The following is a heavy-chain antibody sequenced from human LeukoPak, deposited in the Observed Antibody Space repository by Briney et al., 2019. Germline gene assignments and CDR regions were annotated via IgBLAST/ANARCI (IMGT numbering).Heavy chain of an antibody. J-gene: IGHJ4*02. CDR1: GFTVSSHY. CDR3: ARGDGYNYFDY. Sequence: GGSLRLSCAASGFTVSSHYMSWVRQAPGKGLEWVSVFYVGGSTYYADSVMGRFTISRDHSKNTLYLQMDSLRAEDTAVYYCARGDGYNYFDYWGQGTLVTVSS. CDR2: FYVGGST. D-gene: IGHD5-24*01. V-gene: IGHV3-66*01.